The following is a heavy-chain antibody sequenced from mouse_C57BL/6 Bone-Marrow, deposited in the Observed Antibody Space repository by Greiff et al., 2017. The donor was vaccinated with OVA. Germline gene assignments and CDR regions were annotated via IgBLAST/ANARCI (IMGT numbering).Heavy chain of an antibody. J-gene: IGHJ3*01. CDR2: IDPSDSYT. V-gene: IGHV1-69*01. CDR3: ARGGLRAY. CDR1: GYTFTSFW. D-gene: IGHD3-1*01. Sequence: VQLQQPGAELVMPGASVKLSCKASGYTFTSFWMHWVKQSPGQGLEWIGEIDPSDSYTNYNQKFKGKSTLTVDKSSSTAYMQPSSLTSAYSAVYYCARGGLRAYWGQGTLVTVSA.